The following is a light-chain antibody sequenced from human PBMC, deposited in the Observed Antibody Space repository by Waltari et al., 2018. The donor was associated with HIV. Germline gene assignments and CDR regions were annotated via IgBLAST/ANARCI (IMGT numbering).Light chain of an antibody. V-gene: IGKV3-15*01. CDR1: QSVSSN. CDR2: GAS. J-gene: IGKJ4*01. Sequence: EIVMTQSPATLSVSPGERATLSCRASQSVSSNLAWYQQKPGQAPRLLIYGASTRGTGIPARFSGSGSGTEFTLTISSLQSEDSAVYYCQQYNNWPLLTFGGGTKVEIK. CDR3: QQYNNWPLLT.